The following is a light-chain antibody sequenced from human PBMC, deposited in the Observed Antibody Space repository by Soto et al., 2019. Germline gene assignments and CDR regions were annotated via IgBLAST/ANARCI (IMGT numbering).Light chain of an antibody. Sequence: AIQLTQSPSSLSASVGDKITITCRASQGVSSALAWYQQKPGKAPKLLIYDASSLESGVPSRFSGSGSGTDFTLTSSSLQPDDFATYYCQQFDSYPLTFDGGTKV. CDR2: DAS. V-gene: IGKV1-13*02. J-gene: IGKJ4*02. CDR3: QQFDSYPLT. CDR1: QGVSSA.